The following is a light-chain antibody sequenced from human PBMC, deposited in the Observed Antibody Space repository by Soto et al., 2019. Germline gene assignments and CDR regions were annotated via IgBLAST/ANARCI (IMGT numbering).Light chain of an antibody. CDR1: SSDVGGCKF. CDR3: SSCAGSNNPYV. J-gene: IGLJ1*01. Sequence: QSALTQPPSSSGSPGQSVTISCTGTSSDVGGCKFVSWYQQYPGKAPHIIIYGCNKRPSGVPDRFSGSKSGNTASLTVSGLQAEDEADYYCSSCAGSNNPYVFGTGTKVTVL. V-gene: IGLV2-8*01. CDR2: GCN.